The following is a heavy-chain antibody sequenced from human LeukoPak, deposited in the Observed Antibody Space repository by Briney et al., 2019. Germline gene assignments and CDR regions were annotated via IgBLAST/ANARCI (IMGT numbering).Heavy chain of an antibody. CDR1: GFTFSNYG. J-gene: IGHJ3*02. Sequence: GGSLRLSCVTSGFTFSNYGMHWVRQLPGKGPERVAAISYDSEGNYHVDSVKGRFTISRDNSKNTLYLQMNSLRVEDTAVYYCAKDQGWDYYDSSGYYSSGKSAFDIWGQGTMVTVSS. CDR3: AKDQGWDYYDSSGYYSSGKSAFDI. CDR2: ISYDSEGN. D-gene: IGHD3-22*01. V-gene: IGHV3-30*18.